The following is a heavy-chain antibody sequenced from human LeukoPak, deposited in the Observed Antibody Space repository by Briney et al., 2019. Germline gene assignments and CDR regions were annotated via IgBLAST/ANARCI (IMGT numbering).Heavy chain of an antibody. CDR2: INPSGAST. J-gene: IGHJ4*02. CDR3: ARVTGVWGSYRYTLDY. V-gene: IGHV1-46*01. Sequence: ASVEVSCKASGYTFTSYYMHLVRQAPGQGLEWMGIINPSGASTSDAQKFQGRVTMTRDTSTSTVYMELSSLRSEDTAVYYCARVTGVWGSYRYTLDYWGQGTLVTVSS. CDR1: GYTFTSYY. D-gene: IGHD3-16*02.